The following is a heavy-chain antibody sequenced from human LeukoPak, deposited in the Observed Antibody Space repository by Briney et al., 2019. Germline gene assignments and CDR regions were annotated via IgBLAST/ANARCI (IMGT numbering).Heavy chain of an antibody. V-gene: IGHV3-11*04. CDR2: ISSSGSTI. Sequence: GGSLRLSCAASGFTFSDYYMSWIRQAPGKGLEWVSYISSSGSTIYYADSVKGRFTISRDNAKNSLYLQMNSLRAEDTAVYYCARDPRAGRWLQLLGAFDIWGQGTMVTVSS. CDR3: ARDPRAGRWLQLLGAFDI. D-gene: IGHD5-24*01. CDR1: GFTFSDYY. J-gene: IGHJ3*02.